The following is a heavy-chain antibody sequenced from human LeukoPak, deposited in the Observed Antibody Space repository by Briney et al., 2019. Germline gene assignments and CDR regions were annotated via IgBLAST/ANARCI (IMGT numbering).Heavy chain of an antibody. Sequence: SETLSLTCTVSGGSISSSSDYWGWIRQPPGKGLEWIGSIYYSGSTYYNPSLKSRVTISVDTSKNQFSLKLSSVTAADTAVYYCARSGWYRDFDYWGQGTLVTVSS. CDR1: GGSISSSSDY. CDR3: ARSGWYRDFDY. D-gene: IGHD6-19*01. CDR2: IYYSGST. V-gene: IGHV4-39*07. J-gene: IGHJ4*02.